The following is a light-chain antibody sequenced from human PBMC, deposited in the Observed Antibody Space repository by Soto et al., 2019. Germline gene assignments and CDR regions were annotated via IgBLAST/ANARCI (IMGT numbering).Light chain of an antibody. V-gene: IGKV3-20*01. CDR3: QQYDSSPWT. CDR2: GAS. J-gene: IGKJ1*01. Sequence: EIVLTQSPGTLSLSPGEKATLSCRASQSVSSSFLAWYQQKPGQAPRLLIYGASSRATGIPDRFSGSGSGTDFTLTISRLEPEDFAVYYGQQYDSSPWTFGQGTMVEIK. CDR1: QSVSSSF.